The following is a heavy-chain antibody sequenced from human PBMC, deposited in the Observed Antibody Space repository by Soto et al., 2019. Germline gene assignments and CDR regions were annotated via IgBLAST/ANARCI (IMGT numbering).Heavy chain of an antibody. CDR3: ARNLIAVAGTRYYYYGMDV. CDR2: IYYSGST. CDR1: GGSISSYY. J-gene: IGHJ6*02. Sequence: QVQLQESGPGLVKPSETLSLTCTVSGGSISSYYWSWIRQPPGKGLEWIGYIYYSGSTNYNPSLKSRVTISVDTSKNQFSLKRSSVTAADTVVYYCARNLIAVAGTRYYYYGMDVWGQGTTVTVSS. V-gene: IGHV4-59*01. D-gene: IGHD6-19*01.